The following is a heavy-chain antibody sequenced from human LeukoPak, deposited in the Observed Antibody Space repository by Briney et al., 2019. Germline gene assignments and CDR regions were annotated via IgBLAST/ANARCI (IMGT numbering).Heavy chain of an antibody. J-gene: IGHJ4*02. Sequence: GGSLRLSCAASGFTFTTAWMVWVRQAPGKGLEWVGRITANIDGRSTDLAAPMKGRFIISRDDSTNTVYLQMNSLKTEDTAVYYCTTDFSHFDFSSGYYSYWGQGSLVTVSS. CDR1: GFTFTTAW. CDR3: TTDFSHFDFSSGYYSY. D-gene: IGHD3-3*01. V-gene: IGHV3-15*01. CDR2: ITANIDGRST.